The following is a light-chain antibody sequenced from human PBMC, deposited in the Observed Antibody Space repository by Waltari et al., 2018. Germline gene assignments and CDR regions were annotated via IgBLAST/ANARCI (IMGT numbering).Light chain of an antibody. CDR2: EVN. V-gene: IGLV2-23*02. CDR3: CSYAGTSIYV. Sequence: QSALTQPASVSGSPGQSITLSCTGSRIDVESYNLFSWYQQNPGKAPKLIIYEVNKRPSGVSYRFSGSKSGNTASLTISGLQADDEADYYCCSYAGTSIYVFGTGTKVTV. J-gene: IGLJ1*01. CDR1: RIDVESYNL.